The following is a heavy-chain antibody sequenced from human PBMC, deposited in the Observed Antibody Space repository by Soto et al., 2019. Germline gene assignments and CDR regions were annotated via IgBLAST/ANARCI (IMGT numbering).Heavy chain of an antibody. V-gene: IGHV1-69*12. CDR3: ARVVTLIQSFQYWYFDL. CDR1: GGTFSSYA. J-gene: IGHJ2*01. D-gene: IGHD5-18*01. Sequence: QVQLVQSGAEVKKPGSSVKVSCKASGGTFSSYAISWVRQAPGQGLEWMGGVIPIFGTTNYAQKFQGPVTITAEESTSTSYMELSSLRSEDPAMYYCARVVTLIQSFQYWYFDLWGRGTLVTVSS. CDR2: VIPIFGTT.